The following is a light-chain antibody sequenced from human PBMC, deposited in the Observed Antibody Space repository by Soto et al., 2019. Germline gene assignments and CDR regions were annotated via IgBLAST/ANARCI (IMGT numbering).Light chain of an antibody. CDR1: STDVGGYNF. V-gene: IGLV2-14*01. CDR3: SSYTSTSTRVL. CDR2: EVS. J-gene: IGLJ2*01. Sequence: QSALTQPASVSGSPGQSITISCTGTSTDVGGYNFVSWYQQDSGKAPKLLIYEVSHRPSGVSNRFSGSKSGDTASLTISGLHIEDEGDYYCSSYTSTSTRVLFGGGTKLTVL.